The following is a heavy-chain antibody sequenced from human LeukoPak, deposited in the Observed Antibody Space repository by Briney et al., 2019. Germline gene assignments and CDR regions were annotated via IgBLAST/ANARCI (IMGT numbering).Heavy chain of an antibody. CDR3: ARGNSDRFQPYTDY. CDR2: IYHSGST. CDR1: CYSISSGNY. J-gene: IGHJ4*02. Sequence: TSEILSLTWTVACYSISSGNYWGWIRQSPGKALEGIGTIYHSGSTYYNPSLKSRVTLSVDTSTNRIALRLRSVTAADTASYYCARGNSDRFQPYTDYWGQGILVIVSS. D-gene: IGHD1/OR15-1a*01. V-gene: IGHV4-38-2*02.